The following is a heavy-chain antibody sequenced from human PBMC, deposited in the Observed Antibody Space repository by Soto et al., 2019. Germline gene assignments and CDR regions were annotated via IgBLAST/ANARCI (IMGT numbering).Heavy chain of an antibody. CDR1: GFTFSSYS. V-gene: IGHV3-21*01. CDR3: ARDQGAMVRGVLTPEYYYYGMDV. CDR2: ISSSSSYI. D-gene: IGHD3-10*01. J-gene: IGHJ6*02. Sequence: GGSLRLSCAASGFTFSSYSMNWVRQAPGKGLEWVSSISSSSSYIYYADTVKGRFTISRDNAKNSLNLQMKSLRAEDTAVYYCARDQGAMVRGVLTPEYYYYGMDVWGQGTTVTVSS.